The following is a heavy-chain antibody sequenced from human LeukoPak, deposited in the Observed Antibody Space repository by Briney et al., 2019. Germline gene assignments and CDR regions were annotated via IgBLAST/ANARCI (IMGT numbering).Heavy chain of an antibody. D-gene: IGHD6-19*01. Sequence: DPSETLSLTCTVSGGSISSYYWSWIRQPPGKGLEWIGYIYYSGSTNYNPSLKSRVTISVDTSKNQFSLKLSSVTAADTAVYYCASILSSVAGTNFYFDYWGQGTLVTVSS. J-gene: IGHJ4*02. CDR1: GGSISSYY. V-gene: IGHV4-59*01. CDR2: IYYSGST. CDR3: ASILSSVAGTNFYFDY.